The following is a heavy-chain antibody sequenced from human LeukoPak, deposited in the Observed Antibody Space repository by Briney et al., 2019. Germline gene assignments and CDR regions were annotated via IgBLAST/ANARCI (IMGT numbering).Heavy chain of an antibody. J-gene: IGHJ4*02. CDR2: ISSSSSYI. CDR1: GFTFSSYS. V-gene: IGHV3-21*01. CDR3: ARDQGFYYDSSGFMG. Sequence: PGGSLRLSCAASGFTFSSYSMNWVRQAPGKGLEWVSSISSSSSYIYYADSVKGRFTISRDNAKNSLYLQMNSLRGEDTAVYYCARDQGFYYDSSGFMGWGQGTLVTVSS. D-gene: IGHD3-22*01.